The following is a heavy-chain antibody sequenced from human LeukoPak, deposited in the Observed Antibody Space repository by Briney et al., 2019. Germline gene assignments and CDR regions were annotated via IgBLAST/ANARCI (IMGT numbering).Heavy chain of an antibody. D-gene: IGHD6-6*01. CDR3: ARQSIDSSSGVDY. Sequence: GESLKISCKVSGYILTRNWIGWVRQVPGKGLEWMGLVYPGDSDTRYSPSFQGQVTISADKSISTAYLQWSSLKASDTAMYYCARQSIDSSSGVDYWGQGTLVTVSS. J-gene: IGHJ4*02. V-gene: IGHV5-51*01. CDR1: GYILTRNW. CDR2: VYPGDSDT.